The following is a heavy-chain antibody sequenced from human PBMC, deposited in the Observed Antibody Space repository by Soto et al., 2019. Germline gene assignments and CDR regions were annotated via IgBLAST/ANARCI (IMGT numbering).Heavy chain of an antibody. Sequence: EVRLVESGGGVGRPGGSLRLSCAASGFTFEDHGLSWVRQAPGKGLEWVAGINWNGGSTVYAASVKGRFTISRDNAKNSLFLEVNSLRVEYTALYFCARVPLLADYFDSWGQGTLVTVSS. J-gene: IGHJ4*02. CDR1: GFTFEDHG. V-gene: IGHV3-20*04. CDR3: ARVPLLADYFDS. CDR2: INWNGGST.